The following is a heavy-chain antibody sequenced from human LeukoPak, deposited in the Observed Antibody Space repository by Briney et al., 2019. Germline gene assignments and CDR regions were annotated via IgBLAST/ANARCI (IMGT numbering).Heavy chain of an antibody. V-gene: IGHV3-33*01. CDR1: GFTFSSYG. J-gene: IGHJ6*02. CDR2: IWYDGSNK. D-gene: IGHD5-18*01. Sequence: GGSLRLSCAASGFTFSSYGMHWVRQAPGKGLEWVAVIWYDGSNKYYADSVKGRFTISRDNSKNTLYLQMNSLRAEDTAVYYRASDIQLWSLSYGMDVWGQGTTVTVSS. CDR3: ASDIQLWSLSYGMDV.